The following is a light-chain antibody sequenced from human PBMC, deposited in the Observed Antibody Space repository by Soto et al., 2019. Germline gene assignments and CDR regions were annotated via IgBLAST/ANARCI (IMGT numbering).Light chain of an antibody. Sequence: QPVLTQPASVSGSPGQSITISCTGTSRDVGAYKLVSWYQQHPGKAPKLIIYEVGERPSGASNRFSGSKSGNTASLTISGLQAEDEAYYYCGSYAGGSRVFGTGTKVTLL. J-gene: IGLJ1*01. CDR1: SRDVGAYKL. CDR2: EVG. V-gene: IGLV2-23*02. CDR3: GSYAGGSRV.